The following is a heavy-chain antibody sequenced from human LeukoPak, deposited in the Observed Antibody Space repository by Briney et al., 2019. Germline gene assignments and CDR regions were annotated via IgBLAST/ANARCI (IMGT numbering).Heavy chain of an antibody. CDR3: AKFRDFDY. CDR2: ISNSGGSI. Sequence: GGSLRLSCVVSGFTFSTYAMSWVRQAPGKGLEWVSAISNSGGSIHYADSVKGRFTISRDNSKNTLYLQMNSLRAEDTAVYYCAKFRDFDYWGQGTLVTVSS. J-gene: IGHJ4*02. D-gene: IGHD5-24*01. CDR1: GFTFSTYA. V-gene: IGHV3-23*01.